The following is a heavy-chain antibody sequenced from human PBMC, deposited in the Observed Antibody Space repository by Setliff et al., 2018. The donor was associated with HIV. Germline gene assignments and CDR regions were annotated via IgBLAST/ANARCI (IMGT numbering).Heavy chain of an antibody. V-gene: IGHV4-39*07. CDR3: VREGVRRGLGSGSFRYRAYYFDQ. CDR1: GGSISSSIYY. J-gene: IGHJ4*02. CDR2: IYYSGST. D-gene: IGHD3-10*01. Sequence: LSLTCTVSGGSISSSIYYWGWIRQPPGKGLEWIGSIYYSGSTYFSPSLKSRITISVDTSKNQFSLNLRSVTAADTAVYYCVREGVRRGLGSGSFRYRAYYFDQWGQGTLVTVSS.